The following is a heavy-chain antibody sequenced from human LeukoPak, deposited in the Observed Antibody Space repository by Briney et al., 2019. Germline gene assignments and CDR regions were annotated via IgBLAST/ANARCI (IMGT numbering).Heavy chain of an antibody. Sequence: ASVTVSCKASGYTFTGYYMHWVRQAPGQGLEWMGWINPNSGGTNYAQKFQGRVTMTRDTSISTAYMELSRLRSDDTAVYYCARGPSYSSGQVGEDYWGQGTLVTVSS. J-gene: IGHJ4*02. D-gene: IGHD6-19*01. CDR3: ARGPSYSSGQVGEDY. V-gene: IGHV1-2*02. CDR2: INPNSGGT. CDR1: GYTFTGYY.